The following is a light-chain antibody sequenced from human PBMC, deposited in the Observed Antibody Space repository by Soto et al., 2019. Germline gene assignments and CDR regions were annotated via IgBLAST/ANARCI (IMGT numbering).Light chain of an antibody. Sequence: DIQMTQSPSSLSASVGDRVTITCQASQDISNYLNWYQQKPGKAPKLLLYGASNLETGVPSRFSGSGSGTDFTFTISSLQPEDIATYYCQQYDNLPRVFGQGTKLEIK. CDR1: QDISNY. V-gene: IGKV1-33*01. CDR3: QQYDNLPRV. J-gene: IGKJ2*01. CDR2: GAS.